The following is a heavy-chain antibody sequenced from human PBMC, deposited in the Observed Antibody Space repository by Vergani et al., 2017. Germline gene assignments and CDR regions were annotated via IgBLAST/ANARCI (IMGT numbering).Heavy chain of an antibody. Sequence: QVQLQQSGPRLVKPSETLSLICSVSGYSISSGYFWGWIRQSPGKGLEWLGTIDRTGRTHLSPSLKSRLTISVDTTMNQFSLRLTSATAADTAVYYCARHLRGYSYGVFDYWGQGREVTVSS. V-gene: IGHV4-38-2*02. D-gene: IGHD5-18*01. CDR2: IDRTGRT. CDR1: GYSISSGYF. J-gene: IGHJ4*02. CDR3: ARHLRGYSYGVFDY.